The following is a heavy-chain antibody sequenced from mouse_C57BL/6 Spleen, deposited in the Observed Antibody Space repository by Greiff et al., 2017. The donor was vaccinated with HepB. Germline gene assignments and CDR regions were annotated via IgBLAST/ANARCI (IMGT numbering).Heavy chain of an antibody. D-gene: IGHD1-1*01. CDR1: GFTFSDYY. V-gene: IGHV5-16*01. J-gene: IGHJ1*03. CDR3: ARRGITTVVAPYWYFDV. CDR2: INYDGSST. Sequence: EVMLVESEGGLVQPGSSMKLSCTASGFTFSDYYMAWVRQVPEKGLEWVANINYDGSSTYYLDSLKSRFIISRDNAKNILYLQMSSLKSEDTATYYCARRGITTVVAPYWYFDVWGTGTTVTVSS.